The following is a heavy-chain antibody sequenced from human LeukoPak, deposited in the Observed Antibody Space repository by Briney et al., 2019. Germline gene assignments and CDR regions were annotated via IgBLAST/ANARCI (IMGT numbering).Heavy chain of an antibody. J-gene: IGHJ5*02. D-gene: IGHD2-2*02. V-gene: IGHV4-59*06. CDR1: GGSISNNY. CDR2: IYYSGST. CDR3: ARGSSIVVVPAAIWDWFDP. Sequence: TSETLSLTCTVSGGSISNNYWSWIRQSPGKGLEWIGYIYYSGSTYYNPSLKSRVTISVDTSKNQFSLKLSSVTAADTAVHYCARGSSIVVVPAAIWDWFDPWGQGTLVTVSS.